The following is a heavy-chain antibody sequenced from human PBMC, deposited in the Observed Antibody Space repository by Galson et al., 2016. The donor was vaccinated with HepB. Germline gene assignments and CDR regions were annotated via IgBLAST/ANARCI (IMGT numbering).Heavy chain of an antibody. CDR3: AGGKLATGGGS. J-gene: IGHJ5*02. V-gene: IGHV4-4*01. D-gene: IGHD1-26*01. CDR1: GGSINSDVW. Sequence: LSLTCAVSGGSINSDVWWSWVRQAPGKGLEWIGEIYNTGSTNYNPSLKTRFIMSLDKSKNQFSLKANSVTAADTAVYFCAGGKLATGGGSWGQGILVVVSS. CDR2: IYNTGST.